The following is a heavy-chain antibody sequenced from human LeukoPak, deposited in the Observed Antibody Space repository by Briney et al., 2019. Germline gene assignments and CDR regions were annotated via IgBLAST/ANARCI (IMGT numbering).Heavy chain of an antibody. Sequence: GGSLRLSCAASGFSLSNYWMHWVRQAPGKGLVWVSRIDSDGDNRNYVASVRGRFTISRDNAKNTLYLQMDSLRAEDTAVYYCARNWGSLDYGGQGTLVNVSS. CDR3: ARNWGSLDY. V-gene: IGHV3-74*01. CDR1: GFSLSNYW. CDR2: IDSDGDNR. J-gene: IGHJ4*02. D-gene: IGHD7-27*01.